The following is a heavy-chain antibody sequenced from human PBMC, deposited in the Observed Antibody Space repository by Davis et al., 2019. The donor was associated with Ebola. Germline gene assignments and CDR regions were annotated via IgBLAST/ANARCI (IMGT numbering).Heavy chain of an antibody. CDR2: ARRKLESYTT. J-gene: IGHJ6*04. V-gene: IGHV3-72*01. CDR3: ARSNYWNLDV. D-gene: IGHD1-7*01. Sequence: GESLKISCAASGFSFSDHFMEWVRQAPGKGLEWVGRARRKLESYTTEYAASVKGRFSILRDDSKNSLYLQMNSLETEDTAVYFCARSNYWNLDVWGKGTTVTVSS. CDR1: GFSFSDHF.